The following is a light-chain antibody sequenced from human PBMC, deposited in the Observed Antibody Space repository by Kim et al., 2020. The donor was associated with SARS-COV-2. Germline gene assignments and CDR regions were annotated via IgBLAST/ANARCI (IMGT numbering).Light chain of an antibody. CDR2: GAS. J-gene: IGKJ2*01. CDR3: QQYDGYPYT. V-gene: IGKV1-8*01. Sequence: AIRMTQSPSALSASTGDRVTITCRASQRIGRSVAWYQQNPGKAPNLLIYGASTLQSGVPSRFSGSGSGTDFTLTISSLQSEDFATYYCQQYDGYPYTFGQGTKVDIK. CDR1: QRIGRS.